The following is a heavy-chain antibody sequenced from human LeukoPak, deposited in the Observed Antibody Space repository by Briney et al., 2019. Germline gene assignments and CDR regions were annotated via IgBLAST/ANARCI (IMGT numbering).Heavy chain of an antibody. D-gene: IGHD3-16*02. CDR3: ARARVIPASFDD. V-gene: IGHV4-61*02. CDR1: GGSITFGSYY. Sequence: SQTLSLTCTVSGGSITFGSYYWTWIRQPAGQGLEWIGRIYTSGRTFYNPSLKSRVTISMDTSMNQFYLRLNSVTAADTAVYYCARARVIPASFDDWGQGALVTVSS. J-gene: IGHJ4*02. CDR2: IYTSGRT.